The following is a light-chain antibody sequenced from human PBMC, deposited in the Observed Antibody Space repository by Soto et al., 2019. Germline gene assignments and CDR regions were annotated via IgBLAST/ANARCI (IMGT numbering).Light chain of an antibody. CDR3: SSYLSTGAVG. CDR2: EVS. Sequence: QSALTQPASVSGPPGQSITVSCTGTSSDVGGYNFVSWYQQHPGKAPKLLIYEVSNRPSGVSNRFSGSKSGNTASLAISGLQAEDEADYYCSSYLSTGAVGFGGGTKLTVL. CDR1: SSDVGGYNF. V-gene: IGLV2-14*01. J-gene: IGLJ2*01.